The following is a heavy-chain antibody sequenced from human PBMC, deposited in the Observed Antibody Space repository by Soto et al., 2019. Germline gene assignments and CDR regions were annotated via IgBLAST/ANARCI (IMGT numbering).Heavy chain of an antibody. J-gene: IGHJ4*02. CDR1: GFTFSSYA. V-gene: IGHV3-23*01. Sequence: EVQLLESGGGLVQPGGSLRLSCAVSGFTFSSYAMSWVRQAPGKGLKWVSIISGDGSSTYYAESVKGRFTISRDNSQNTLYIQMTSMRAEDTAVYFFAKYSEGFSLSWPLDYWGQGTLVPVSS. D-gene: IGHD1-26*01. CDR3: AKYSEGFSLSWPLDY. CDR2: ISGDGSST.